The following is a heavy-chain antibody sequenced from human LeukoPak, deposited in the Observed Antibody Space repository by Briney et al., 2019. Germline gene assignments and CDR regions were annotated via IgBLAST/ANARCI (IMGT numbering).Heavy chain of an antibody. J-gene: IGHJ4*02. CDR3: ARRGSGWSTQYYFDY. D-gene: IGHD6-19*01. CDR1: GGSISSGSYY. Sequence: SQTLSLTCTVSGGSISSGSYYWSWIRQPAGKGLEWIGRIYTSGSTNYNPSLKSRVTISVDTSKNQFSLMLSSVTAADTAVYYCARRGSGWSTQYYFDYWGQGTLVTVSP. V-gene: IGHV4-61*02. CDR2: IYTSGST.